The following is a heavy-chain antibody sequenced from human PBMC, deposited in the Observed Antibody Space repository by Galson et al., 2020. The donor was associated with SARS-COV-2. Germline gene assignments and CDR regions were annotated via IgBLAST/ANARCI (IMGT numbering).Heavy chain of an antibody. Sequence: GASLKTSCAASGFTFSSYSLNWVRQAPGKGLEWVSYISSSSTIYYADSVMGRFTISRDKAKNSPYLQMNSLRAEDTAVYYCARDGLSGYYHYYYYYMDVLGKWTTVTVAS. CDR2: ISSSSTI. D-gene: IGHD3-22*01. CDR3: ARDGLSGYYHYYYYYMDV. CDR1: GFTFSSYS. J-gene: IGHJ6*03. V-gene: IGHV3-48*01.